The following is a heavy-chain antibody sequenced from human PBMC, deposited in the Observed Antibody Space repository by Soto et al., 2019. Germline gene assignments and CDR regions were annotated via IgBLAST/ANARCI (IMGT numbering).Heavy chain of an antibody. CDR3: ARRYDFWRLPYHYYHLYV. V-gene: IGHV4-59*08. D-gene: IGHD3-3*01. CDR1: GGSISSYY. J-gene: IGHJ6*03. Sequence: SETLSLTCTVSGGSISSYYWSWIRQPPGKGLEWIGYIYYSGSTNYNPSLKSRVTISVDTSKNQFSLKLSSVTAADTAVYYCARRYDFWRLPYHYYHLYVWGQGTTVPVSS. CDR2: IYYSGST.